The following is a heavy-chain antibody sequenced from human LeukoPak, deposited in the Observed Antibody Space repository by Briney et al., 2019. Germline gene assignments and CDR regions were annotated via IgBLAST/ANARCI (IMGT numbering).Heavy chain of an antibody. Sequence: ASVKVSCKASGYTFTGYYMHWVRQAPGQGLEWMGRINPNSGGTNYAQKFQGRVTMTRDTSISTAYMELSRLRSDDTAVYYCARREMVYATTTEYYFDYWGQGTLVTASS. J-gene: IGHJ4*02. CDR1: GYTFTGYY. CDR2: INPNSGGT. V-gene: IGHV1-2*06. D-gene: IGHD2-8*01. CDR3: ARREMVYATTTEYYFDY.